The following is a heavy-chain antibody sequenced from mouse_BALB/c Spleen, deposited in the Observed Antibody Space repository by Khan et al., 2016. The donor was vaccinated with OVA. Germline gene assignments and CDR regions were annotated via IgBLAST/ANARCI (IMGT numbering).Heavy chain of an antibody. D-gene: IGHD1-1*01. CDR3: ARSPLNHYGSSPFAY. V-gene: IGHV1-9*01. Sequence: QVRLQQSGVELMKPRASVKISCKASGYTFSSYWIQWVKQRPGHGLEWIGEILPGSGSNNYNEKFKGKATITADTSSNTAYMQLSSLTSEDSAVYYCARSPLNHYGSSPFAYWGQGTLVTVSA. J-gene: IGHJ3*01. CDR2: ILPGSGSN. CDR1: GYTFSSYW.